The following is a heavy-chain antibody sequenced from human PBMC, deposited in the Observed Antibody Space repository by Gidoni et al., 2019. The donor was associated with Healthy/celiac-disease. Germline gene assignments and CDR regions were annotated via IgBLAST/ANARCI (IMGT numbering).Heavy chain of an antibody. Sequence: QVQLVQSGAAVTTPGSSVKVSCKASGGTFRSYAISWVRQAPGPGLEWMGGIIPIFGTANYAQKFQGRVTITADKSTSTAYMELSSLRSEDTAVYYCATATGIAAAGWPYWGQGTLVTVSS. J-gene: IGHJ4*02. CDR3: ATATGIAAAGWPY. D-gene: IGHD6-13*01. CDR2: IIPIFGTA. V-gene: IGHV1-69*06. CDR1: GGTFRSYA.